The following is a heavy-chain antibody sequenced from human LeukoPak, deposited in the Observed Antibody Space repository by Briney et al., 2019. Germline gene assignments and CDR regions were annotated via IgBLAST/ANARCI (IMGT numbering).Heavy chain of an antibody. D-gene: IGHD2-15*01. CDR2: IRSKAYGGTT. CDR1: GFTFDDYA. CDR3: TRDIAVVVAAIPGSYFFDY. Sequence: AGGSLRLSCTASGFTFDDYAMSWVRQAPGKGLEWVGFIRSKAYGGTTEYAASVKGRFTISRDDSTSIAYLQMNSLKTEDTAVYYCTRDIAVVVAAIPGSYFFDYWGQGTLVTVSS. V-gene: IGHV3-49*04. J-gene: IGHJ4*02.